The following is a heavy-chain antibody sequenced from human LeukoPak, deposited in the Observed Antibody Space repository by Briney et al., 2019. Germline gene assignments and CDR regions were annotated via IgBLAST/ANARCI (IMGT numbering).Heavy chain of an antibody. Sequence: GGSLRLSCAASGFTFSSYGMHWVRQAPGKGLEWVAFIRYDGSNKYYADSVKGRFTISRDNSKNTLYLQMNSLRAEDTAVCYCAKDPEHDSSGYAFDYWGQGTLVTVSS. V-gene: IGHV3-30*02. CDR1: GFTFSSYG. CDR3: AKDPEHDSSGYAFDY. J-gene: IGHJ4*02. CDR2: IRYDGSNK. D-gene: IGHD3-22*01.